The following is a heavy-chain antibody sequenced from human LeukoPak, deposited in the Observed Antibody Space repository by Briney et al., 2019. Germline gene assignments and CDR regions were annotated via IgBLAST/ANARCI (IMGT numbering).Heavy chain of an antibody. CDR1: GGTFSSYA. D-gene: IGHD1-26*01. J-gene: IGHJ3*02. CDR3: ARGGEYSGSYDAFDI. Sequence: ASVKVSCKASGGTFSSYAISWVRQAPGQGLEWMGGIIPIFGTANYAQKFQGRVTITADKSTSTAYMELSSLRSEDTAVYYCARGGEYSGSYDAFDIWGQGTMVTVSS. V-gene: IGHV1-69*06. CDR2: IIPIFGTA.